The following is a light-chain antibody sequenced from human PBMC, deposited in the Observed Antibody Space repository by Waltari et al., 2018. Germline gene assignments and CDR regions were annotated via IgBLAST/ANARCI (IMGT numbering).Light chain of an antibody. CDR2: RVS. CDR1: HSLVHSDGNTY. V-gene: IGKV2-30*02. CDR3: MQGTHWPPT. Sequence: DVVMTQSPLSLPVTLGQPAPIPCNSTHSLVHSDGNTYLNWFQQRPGQCPRRLIYRVSTRNSGVPDRFSGSGSGTDFTLEISRVEAEDVGFYYCMQGTHWPPTFGRGTKVEIK. J-gene: IGKJ4*01.